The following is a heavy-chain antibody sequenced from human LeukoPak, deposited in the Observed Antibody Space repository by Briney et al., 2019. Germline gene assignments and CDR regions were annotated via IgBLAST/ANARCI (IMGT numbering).Heavy chain of an antibody. CDR2: ISVSGSSI. V-gene: IGHV3-48*01. Sequence: SGGSLRLSCAASGSTLSFYSMNWVRQAPGMGLEWISHISVSGSSIHYAESVKGRFTISRDSAKNSLYLQMNSLRAEDTAVYYCSTAKFDYWGQGTLLTVSS. CDR3: STAKFDY. CDR1: GSTLSFYS. J-gene: IGHJ4*02.